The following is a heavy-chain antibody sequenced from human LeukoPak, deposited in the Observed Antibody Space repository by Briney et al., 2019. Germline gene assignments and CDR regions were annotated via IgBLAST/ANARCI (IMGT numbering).Heavy chain of an antibody. D-gene: IGHD5-18*01. V-gene: IGHV1-46*01. Sequence: ASVKVSCKASGYTFTSYYMHWVRQAPGQGLEWMGVINPSGGSTTYAQQFQGRVTMTRDTSTSTVYMELSSLRSEDTATYYCARGTGGTAMNLDYWGQGTLVTVSS. CDR1: GYTFTSYY. CDR3: ARGTGGTAMNLDY. CDR2: INPSGGST. J-gene: IGHJ4*02.